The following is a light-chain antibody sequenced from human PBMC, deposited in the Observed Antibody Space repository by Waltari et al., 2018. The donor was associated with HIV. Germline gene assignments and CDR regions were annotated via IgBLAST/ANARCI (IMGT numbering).Light chain of an antibody. CDR1: SSDVGGYDY. CDR3: SSYTSRNAHV. CDR2: EFS. J-gene: IGLJ1*01. V-gene: IGLV2-14*01. Sequence: QSALTQPASVSGSPGQSITISCTGTSSDVGGYDYVSRYQQHPGKAPKLMIYEFSSRPWMVSHRFSGSKSGNTASLTISGLEAEDEADYYCSSYTSRNAHVFGTGTKVTVL.